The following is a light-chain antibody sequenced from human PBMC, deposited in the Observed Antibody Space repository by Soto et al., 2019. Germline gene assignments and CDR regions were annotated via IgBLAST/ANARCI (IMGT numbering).Light chain of an antibody. CDR3: QSADSSGTYG. J-gene: IGLJ1*01. CDR2: KDS. CDR1: ALPKQY. V-gene: IGLV3-25*02. Sequence: SYELTQPPSVSVSPGQTARITCSGDALPKQYAYWYQQKPGQAPVLVIYKDSERPSEIPERFSGSSSGTTVTLTISVVQAEDEADYYCQSADSSGTYGFGPGTKVTVL.